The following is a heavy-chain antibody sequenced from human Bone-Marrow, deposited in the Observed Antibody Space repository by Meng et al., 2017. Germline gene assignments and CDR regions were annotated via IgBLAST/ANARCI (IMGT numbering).Heavy chain of an antibody. CDR1: GFSFSGSD. D-gene: IGHD6-19*01. CDR2: IITKTNNYAT. Sequence: GESLKISCAASGFSFSGSDIHWVRQASGKGLEWVGRIITKTNNYATAYAESVKGRFTISRDDYLTTAYLKMNSLKSEDTALYYCTVYITGHIWGRGTMVTV. V-gene: IGHV3-73*01. J-gene: IGHJ3*02. CDR3: TVYITGHI.